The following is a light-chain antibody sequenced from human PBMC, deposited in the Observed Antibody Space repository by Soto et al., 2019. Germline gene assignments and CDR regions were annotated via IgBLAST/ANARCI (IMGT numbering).Light chain of an antibody. CDR1: QGMRSW. Sequence: DIPLTQPPASVSASVGDIVTITFRASQGMRSWLAWSQQKAGKAPKLLISSASSLLSGVPSRFSGSGSGTDFTVTIRGLKPEDCATYYCQQSDTFPASFGGGTRVHVK. J-gene: IGKJ4*01. CDR3: QQSDTFPAS. V-gene: IGKV1D-12*01. CDR2: SAS.